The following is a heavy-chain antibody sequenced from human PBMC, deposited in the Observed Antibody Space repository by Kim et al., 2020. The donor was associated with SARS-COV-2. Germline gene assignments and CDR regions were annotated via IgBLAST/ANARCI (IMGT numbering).Heavy chain of an antibody. Sequence: ASVKVSCKASGYTFTGYYMHWVRQAPGQGLEWMGWINPNSGGTNYAQKFQGRVTMTRDTSISTAYMELSRLRSDDTAVYYCARMDCTNGVCDDYDSSGYYLSESDWGQGTLVTVSS. V-gene: IGHV1-2*02. CDR1: GYTFTGYY. J-gene: IGHJ4*02. CDR3: ARMDCTNGVCDDYDSSGYYLSESD. D-gene: IGHD3-22*01. CDR2: INPNSGGT.